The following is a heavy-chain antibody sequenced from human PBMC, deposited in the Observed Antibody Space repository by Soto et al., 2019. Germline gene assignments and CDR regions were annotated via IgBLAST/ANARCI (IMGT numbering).Heavy chain of an antibody. CDR1: GFTFSSHW. D-gene: IGHD3-10*01. CDR2: IMQDGSEK. J-gene: IGHJ4*02. CDR3: AREGRASYSGNYAFDY. Sequence: EVQLVESGGGLVQPGGSLRRSCAAAGFTFSSHWMSWVRQAPGKGLEWVANIMQDGSEKYYVDSVKGRFTISRDHAKTALYLHMNSLRAEDTAVYYCAREGRASYSGNYAFDYWGQGTLVTVSS. V-gene: IGHV3-7*03.